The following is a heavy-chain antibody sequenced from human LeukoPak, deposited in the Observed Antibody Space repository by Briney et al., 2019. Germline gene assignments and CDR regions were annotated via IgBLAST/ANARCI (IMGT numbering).Heavy chain of an antibody. CDR2: INQGGSDK. CDR1: GFTFSGHW. J-gene: IGHJ4*02. D-gene: IGHD1-14*01. Sequence: GGSLRLSCAASGFTFSGHWMSWVRQAPGKGLEWVANINQGGSDKYYVDSVKGRFTISRDNANNLLCLQMNSLRGGDTAVYYCTRDRSRAEDDWGQGTLVTVSS. CDR3: TRDRSRAEDD. V-gene: IGHV3-7*01.